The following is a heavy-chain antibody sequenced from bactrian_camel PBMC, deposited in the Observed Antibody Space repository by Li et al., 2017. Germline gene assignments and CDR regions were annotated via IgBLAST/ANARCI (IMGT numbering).Heavy chain of an antibody. CDR1: GYTPNRRC. V-gene: IGHV3S53*01. CDR2: ITSDGHT. CDR3: TKRGSWALEFDS. D-gene: IGHD2*01. Sequence: QVQLVESGGGSVQAGGSLRLSCVASGYTPNRRCMGWFHQAPGKEREGVATITSDGHTSYADSVKGRFTISRDNAKNTLYLQLNSLKPEDTAMYYCTKRGSWALEFDSWGRGTQVTVS. J-gene: IGHJ4*01.